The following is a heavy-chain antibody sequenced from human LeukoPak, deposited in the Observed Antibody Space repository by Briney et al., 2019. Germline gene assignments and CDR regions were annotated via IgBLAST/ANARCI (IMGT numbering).Heavy chain of an antibody. D-gene: IGHD6-19*01. CDR2: IYYSGNT. J-gene: IGHJ5*02. CDR3: VRHHRQWLPPNWFDP. Sequence: PPETLSLTCTVSGGSTISSSYYWGWIRQPPGKGLEWIGSIYYSGNTYYNPSLKSRVTISVDTSKNQFSLKLSSVTAADTAVYYCVRHHRQWLPPNWFDPWGQGTLVTVSS. V-gene: IGHV4-39*01. CDR1: GGSTISSSYY.